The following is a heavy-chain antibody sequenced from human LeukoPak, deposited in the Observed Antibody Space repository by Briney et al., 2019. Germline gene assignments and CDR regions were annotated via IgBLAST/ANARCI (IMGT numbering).Heavy chain of an antibody. D-gene: IGHD4-17*01. CDR3: ARDYGDPYYYFYDMDV. CDR2: IKQDGSEK. CDR1: GFTFSSYW. Sequence: GGSRRLSCAASGFTFSSYWMSWVRQAPGKGLEWVANIKQDGSEKYYVDSVKGRFTISRDNAKNSLYLQMNSLRAEDTAVYYCARDYGDPYYYFYDMDVWGQGTTVTVSS. V-gene: IGHV3-7*01. J-gene: IGHJ6*02.